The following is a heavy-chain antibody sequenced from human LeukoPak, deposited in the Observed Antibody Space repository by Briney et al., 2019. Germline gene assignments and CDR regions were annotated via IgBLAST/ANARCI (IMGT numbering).Heavy chain of an antibody. Sequence: PGGSLRLSCAASGFTFSSYAMSWVRQAPGKGLEWVSAISGSGGSTYYADSVKGRFTISRDNSKNTLYLQMNSLRAEDTAVYYCAKDLSPLTGRYGSTLDYWGQGTLVTVSS. J-gene: IGHJ4*02. CDR2: ISGSGGST. D-gene: IGHD3-9*01. CDR3: AKDLSPLTGRYGSTLDY. CDR1: GFTFSSYA. V-gene: IGHV3-23*01.